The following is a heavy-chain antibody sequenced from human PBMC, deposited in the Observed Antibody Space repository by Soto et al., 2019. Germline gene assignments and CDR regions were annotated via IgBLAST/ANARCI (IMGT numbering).Heavy chain of an antibody. Sequence: QVQLQESGPGLVKPSQTLSLTCTVSGGSISSGGYYWSWIRQHPGKGMEWIGYIYYSGSNYYNPYLKSRVTIAVDTSKNQFSLKLSSVTAADTAVYYCACGHYYDSSGYSGWGQGTLVAVSS. D-gene: IGHD3-22*01. CDR1: GGSISSGGYY. CDR3: ACGHYYDSSGYSG. V-gene: IGHV4-31*03. CDR2: IYYSGSN. J-gene: IGHJ4*02.